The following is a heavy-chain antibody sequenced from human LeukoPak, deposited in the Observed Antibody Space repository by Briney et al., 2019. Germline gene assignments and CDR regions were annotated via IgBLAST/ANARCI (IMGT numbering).Heavy chain of an antibody. V-gene: IGHV1-24*01. Sequence: GASVKVSCKVSGYTLTELSMHWVRQAPGKGLEWMGGFDPEDGETIYAQKFQGRVTMTEDTSTDTAYMELSSLRCEDTAVDYCATAAPAAKGWGFDYWGQGTLVTVSS. CDR2: FDPEDGET. J-gene: IGHJ4*02. CDR3: ATAAPAAKGWGFDY. CDR1: GYTLTELS. D-gene: IGHD2-2*01.